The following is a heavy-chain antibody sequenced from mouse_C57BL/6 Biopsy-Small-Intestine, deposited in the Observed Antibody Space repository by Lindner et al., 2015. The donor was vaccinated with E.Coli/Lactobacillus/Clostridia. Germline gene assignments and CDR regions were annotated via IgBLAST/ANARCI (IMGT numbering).Heavy chain of an antibody. CDR1: GISITTGNYR. V-gene: IGHV3-5*01. CDR2: MYYSGTI. J-gene: IGHJ2*01. D-gene: IGHD1-1*02. CDR3: ARDGGRIDFDY. Sequence: VQLQESGPGLVRPSQTVFLTCTVTGISITTGNYRWSWIRQFPGNKLEWIGYMYYSGTITYNPSLTSRTTITRDTPKNQFFLEMNSLTAEDTATYYCARDGGRIDFDYWGQGTTLTVSS.